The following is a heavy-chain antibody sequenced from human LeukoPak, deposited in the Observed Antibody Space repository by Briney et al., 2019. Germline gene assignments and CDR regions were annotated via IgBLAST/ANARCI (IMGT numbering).Heavy chain of an antibody. D-gene: IGHD6-19*01. J-gene: IGHJ4*02. CDR3: ARGARQWLVPDFDY. CDR2: NKHDGREI. CDR1: GFIFSSDW. Sequence: GGSLRLSCAASGFIFSSDWMSWVRHAPGNGLEWVANNKHDGREIYYVDSVKGRFTTYRDNDKNSLYLQMNSLRDEDTAVYYCARGARQWLVPDFDYWGQGTLVTVSS. V-gene: IGHV3-7*01.